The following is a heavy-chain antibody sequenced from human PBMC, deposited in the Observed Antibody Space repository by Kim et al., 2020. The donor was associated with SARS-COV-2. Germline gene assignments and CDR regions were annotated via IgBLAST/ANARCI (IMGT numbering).Heavy chain of an antibody. D-gene: IGHD3-3*02. V-gene: IGHV4-59*13. J-gene: IGHJ3*01. Sequence: SETLSLTCTVSGGSISSYFYNWIRQVPGKGLEWIGNVYDSGSTNYNPALQSRVTISVDTSRNQFSLKLTSVTAADTAVYYCGRAHFGTLVRLWGQGTLVT. CDR3: GRAHFGTLVRL. CDR2: VYDSGST. CDR1: GGSISSYF.